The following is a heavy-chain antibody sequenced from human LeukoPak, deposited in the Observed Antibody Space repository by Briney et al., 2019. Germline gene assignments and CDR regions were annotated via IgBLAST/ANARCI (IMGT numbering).Heavy chain of an antibody. Sequence: GGSLRLSCAASGFTFSSYGMHWVRQAPGKGLEWVAVIWYDGSNKYYADSVKGRFTISRDNSKNTLYLRMNSLRAEDTAVYYCARDPRCSSTSCYISYAFDIWGQGTMVTVSS. CDR1: GFTFSSYG. CDR3: ARDPRCSSTSCYISYAFDI. J-gene: IGHJ3*02. CDR2: IWYDGSNK. D-gene: IGHD2-2*02. V-gene: IGHV3-33*01.